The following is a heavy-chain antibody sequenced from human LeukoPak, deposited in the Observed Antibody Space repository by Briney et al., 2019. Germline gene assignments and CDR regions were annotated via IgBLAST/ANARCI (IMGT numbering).Heavy chain of an antibody. CDR3: ATKQWLAPPPDS. Sequence: QPGGSLRLSCAASGFTFSKYWLLWVRQAPGKGLESVSRINTDGTLTTYADSVKGRFTVSRDNADNTMFLQMNSVRDEDTAVYYCATKQWLAPPPDSWGQGTPVTVSS. V-gene: IGHV3-74*01. CDR2: INTDGTLT. CDR1: GFTFSKYW. J-gene: IGHJ4*02. D-gene: IGHD6-19*01.